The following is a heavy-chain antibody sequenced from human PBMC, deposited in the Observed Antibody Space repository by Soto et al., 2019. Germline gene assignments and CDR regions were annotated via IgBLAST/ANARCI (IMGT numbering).Heavy chain of an antibody. CDR2: MSYDGGNK. J-gene: IGHJ4*02. Sequence: GGSLRLSCAASGFTFTTYTLHWVRQAPGKGLEWLALMSYDGGNKSYADSVKGRFTISRDNSRNTLYLQMNSLRADDTAVYYCARVGAYGDYGVDYWGQGTLVTVSS. CDR3: ARVGAYGDYGVDY. CDR1: GFTFTTYT. D-gene: IGHD4-17*01. V-gene: IGHV3-30-3*01.